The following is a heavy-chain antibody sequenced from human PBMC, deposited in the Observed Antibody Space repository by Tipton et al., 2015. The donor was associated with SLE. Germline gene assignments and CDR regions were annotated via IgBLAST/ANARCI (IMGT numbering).Heavy chain of an antibody. CDR1: GYSIRSGYY. CDR2: IYYSEST. V-gene: IGHV4-38-2*01. CDR3: ANPTYSSGWYHDAFDI. Sequence: GLVKPSETLSLTCAVSGYSIRSGYYWGWIRQPPGKGLEWIGYIYYSESTNYNPSLKSRVTISVDTSKNQFSLKLSSVTAADTAVYYCANPTYSSGWYHDAFDIWGQGTMVTVSS. D-gene: IGHD6-19*01. J-gene: IGHJ3*02.